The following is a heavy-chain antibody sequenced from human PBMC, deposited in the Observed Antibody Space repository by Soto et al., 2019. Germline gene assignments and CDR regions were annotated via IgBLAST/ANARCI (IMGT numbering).Heavy chain of an antibody. D-gene: IGHD4-17*01. CDR1: GFTFSSYW. Sequence: EVQLVESGGGLVQPGGSLRLSCAASGFTFSSYWMHWVRQAPGKGLVWVSRINSDGSSTSYADSVKGRFTISRDNAKNTLYLQMNSLRAKDTAVYYCARVPYGDYVVEYWGQGTLVTVSS. CDR3: ARVPYGDYVVEY. V-gene: IGHV3-74*01. J-gene: IGHJ4*02. CDR2: INSDGSST.